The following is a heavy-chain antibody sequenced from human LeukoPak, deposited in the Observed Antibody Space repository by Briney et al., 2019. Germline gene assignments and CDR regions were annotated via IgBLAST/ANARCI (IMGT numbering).Heavy chain of an antibody. CDR1: GGSISQYY. CDR3: ARFRGYSYGQMFDY. Sequence: PSETPSLTCTVSGGSISQYYWSWVRQPPGKGLEWIGYIFHSGSTTYNPSLKSRVTISVDTSKNQFSLKLTSVTAADTAVYYCARFRGYSYGQMFDYWGQGTLVTVSS. V-gene: IGHV4-59*01. D-gene: IGHD5-18*01. J-gene: IGHJ4*02. CDR2: IFHSGST.